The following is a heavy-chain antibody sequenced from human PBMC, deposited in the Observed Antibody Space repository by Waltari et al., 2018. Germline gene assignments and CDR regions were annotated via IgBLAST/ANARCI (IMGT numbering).Heavy chain of an antibody. CDR2: IYTSGST. CDR3: ARDHYYDSSGYYFSWYFDL. D-gene: IGHD3-22*01. Sequence: QVQLQESGPGLVKPSQTLSLTCTVSGGSISSGSYYWSWIRQPPGKGLEWIGRIYTSGSTNYNPSLKSRVTISVDTSKNQFSLKLSSVTAADTAVYYCARDHYYDSSGYYFSWYFDLWGRGTLVTVSS. CDR1: GGSISSGSYY. J-gene: IGHJ2*01. V-gene: IGHV4-61*02.